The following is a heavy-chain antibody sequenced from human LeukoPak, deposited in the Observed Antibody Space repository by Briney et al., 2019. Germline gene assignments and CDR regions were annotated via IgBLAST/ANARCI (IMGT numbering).Heavy chain of an antibody. CDR2: MNPNSGNT. Sequence: GASVTVSCKASGYTFTSYDINWVRQATGQGLEWMGWMNPNSGNTGYAQKFQGRVTMTRNTSISTAYMELSSLRSEDTAVYYCARETRLLLWRDRSWFDPWGQGTLVTVSS. CDR3: ARETRLLLWRDRSWFDP. CDR1: GYTFTSYD. V-gene: IGHV1-8*01. D-gene: IGHD2-2*01. J-gene: IGHJ5*02.